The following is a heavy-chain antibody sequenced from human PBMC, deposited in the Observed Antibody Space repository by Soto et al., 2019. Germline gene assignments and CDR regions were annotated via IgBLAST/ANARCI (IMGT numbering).Heavy chain of an antibody. CDR3: ANRTPDASFEP. Sequence: QITLKESGPTLVKATQTLTLTCTFSGLSVSTTGAGVGWIRQPPGKALEWLAFIYLNDDKRYRPSLKNRLTNNKDNPKNHGVPNMTKMDPGDPGTYYFANRTPDASFEPWGQGILVTVSS. CDR1: GLSVSTTGAG. CDR2: IYLNDDK. D-gene: IGHD3-16*01. V-gene: IGHV2-5*01. J-gene: IGHJ5*02.